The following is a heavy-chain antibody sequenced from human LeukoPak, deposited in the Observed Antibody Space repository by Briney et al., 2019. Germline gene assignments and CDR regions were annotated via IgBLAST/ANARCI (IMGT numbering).Heavy chain of an antibody. CDR3: ARVRGGFGGDY. CDR2: IYYSGST. D-gene: IGHD3-16*01. J-gene: IGHJ4*02. V-gene: IGHV4-59*12. Sequence: SETLSLTCTVSGGSISSYYWSWVRQPPGKALEWIGYIYYSGSTNYNPSLKSRVTISVDTSKNQFSLKLSSVTAADTAVYYCARVRGGFGGDYWGQGTLVTVSS. CDR1: GGSISSYY.